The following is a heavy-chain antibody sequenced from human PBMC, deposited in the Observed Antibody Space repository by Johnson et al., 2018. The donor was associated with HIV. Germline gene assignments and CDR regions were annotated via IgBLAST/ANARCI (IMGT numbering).Heavy chain of an antibody. V-gene: IGHV3-49*04. CDR1: GFTFGDYA. CDR3: APQLGSGDAFDI. D-gene: IGHD7-27*01. Sequence: VQLVESGGGLVQPGRSLRLSCTASGFTFGDYAMSWVRQAPGKGLEWVGFIRSKAYGGTTEYAASVKGRFTISRDDSENTLYLQMNSLRAEDTAVYYCAPQLGSGDAFDIWGQGTMVTVSS. J-gene: IGHJ3*02. CDR2: IRSKAYGGTT.